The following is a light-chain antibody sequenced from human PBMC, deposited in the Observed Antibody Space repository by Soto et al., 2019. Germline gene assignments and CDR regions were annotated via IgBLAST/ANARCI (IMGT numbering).Light chain of an antibody. CDR1: QSVSSSY. V-gene: IGKV3-20*01. Sequence: EIVLTQSPGTLSLSPGERATLSCRASQSVSSSYLAWYQQKPGQAPRLLIYGASSRATGIPDRFSGSGSGTDFTLTISRPEPEDFAVYYCQQYGSSPNTFGQGTKLEIQ. J-gene: IGKJ2*01. CDR3: QQYGSSPNT. CDR2: GAS.